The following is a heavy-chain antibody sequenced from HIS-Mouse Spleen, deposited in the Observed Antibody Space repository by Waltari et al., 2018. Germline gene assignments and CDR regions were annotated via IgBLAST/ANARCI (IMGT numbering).Heavy chain of an antibody. CDR1: GGSISSSSYY. V-gene: IGHV3-7*01. CDR2: IKQDGSEK. Sequence: LQLQESGPGLVKPSETLSLTCTVSGGSISSSSYYWGWIRQPPGKGLEWVANIKQDGSEKYYVDSVKGRFTISRDNAKNSLYLQMNSLRAEDTAVYYCARDLGGGLWYFDLWGRGTLVTVSS. J-gene: IGHJ2*01. D-gene: IGHD3-16*01. CDR3: ARDLGGGLWYFDL.